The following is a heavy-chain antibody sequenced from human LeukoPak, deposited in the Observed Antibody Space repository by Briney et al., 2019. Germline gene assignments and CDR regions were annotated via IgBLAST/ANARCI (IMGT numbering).Heavy chain of an antibody. CDR2: MNPNSGNT. J-gene: IGHJ4*02. V-gene: IGHV1-8*01. Sequence: GASVRVSCKASGYTFTSYDINWVRQAPGQGLEWMGWMNPNSGNTGYAQKFQGRVTMTRNTSISTAYMELSSLRSEDTAVYYCARDRDRLRYSGSYSFDYWGQGTLVTVSS. D-gene: IGHD1-26*01. CDR1: GYTFTSYD. CDR3: ARDRDRLRYSGSYSFDY.